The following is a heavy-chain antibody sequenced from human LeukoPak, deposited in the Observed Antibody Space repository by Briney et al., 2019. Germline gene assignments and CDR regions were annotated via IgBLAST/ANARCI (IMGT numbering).Heavy chain of an antibody. J-gene: IGHJ5*02. D-gene: IGHD3-22*01. CDR2: IKSKTDGGTT. V-gene: IGHV3-15*01. CDR3: TTDITYYYDSSGYYYGVA. Sequence: GGSLRLSCAATGFTFSNVWMSWVRQAPGKGLEWVGRIKSKTDGGTTDYAAPVKGRFTISRDDSKNTLYLQMNSLKTEDTAVYYCTTDITYYYDSSGYYYGVAWGQGTLVTVSS. CDR1: GFTFSNVW.